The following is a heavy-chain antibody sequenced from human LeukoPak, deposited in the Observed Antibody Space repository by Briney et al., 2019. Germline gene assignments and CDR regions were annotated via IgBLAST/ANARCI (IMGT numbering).Heavy chain of an antibody. D-gene: IGHD2-8*01. Sequence: ASVKVSCKASGYTFTSYGISWVRQAPGQGLEWMGWISAYNGNTNYAQKLQGRVTMTTDTSTSTAYMELRSLRSDDTAVYYCARDRNVLMNYYYMDVWGKGTTVTVSS. CDR1: GYTFTSYG. CDR3: ARDRNVLMNYYYMDV. CDR2: ISAYNGNT. V-gene: IGHV1-18*01. J-gene: IGHJ6*03.